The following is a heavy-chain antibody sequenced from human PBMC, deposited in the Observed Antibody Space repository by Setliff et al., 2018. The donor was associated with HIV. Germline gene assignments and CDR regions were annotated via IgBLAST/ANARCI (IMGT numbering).Heavy chain of an antibody. CDR2: IYYRGAT. D-gene: IGHD3-10*01. Sequence: SETLSLTCTVSGGSISNSDFYWGWIRQSPGKGLEWIGSIYYRGATYYNPTLQSRVTISADTSKNQFYLKLTSVTAADTAVYYCARLSGGMVPNYWGPGTLVTVSS. V-gene: IGHV4-39*01. CDR3: ARLSGGMVPNY. J-gene: IGHJ4*02. CDR1: GGSISNSDFY.